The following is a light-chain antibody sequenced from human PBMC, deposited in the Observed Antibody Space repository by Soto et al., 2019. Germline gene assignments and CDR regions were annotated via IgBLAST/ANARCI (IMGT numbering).Light chain of an antibody. J-gene: IGLJ2*01. Sequence: QSALTQPPSASGSPGQSVTISCTGMSSDVGGYNYVSWYQQHPGKAPKLMIYEVSKRPSGVPDRFSGSKSGHTASLTVSGLQAEDEADYYCSSYAGANSVVFGGGTKLTVL. CDR2: EVS. CDR1: SSDVGGYNY. CDR3: SSYAGANSVV. V-gene: IGLV2-8*01.